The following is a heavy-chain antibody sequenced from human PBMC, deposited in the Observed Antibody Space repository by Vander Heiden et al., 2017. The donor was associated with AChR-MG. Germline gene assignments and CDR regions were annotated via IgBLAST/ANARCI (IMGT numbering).Heavy chain of an antibody. Sequence: EVQLVESGGGLVQPGGSMRLSCAASGFTFNNYWMSWVRQAPGKGLEWVANTNQDGSVKHYADSVKGRFTISRDNAKNSLYLEMNSLGVEDTAVYYCVRNGGAFDFWGQGTMVTVS. V-gene: IGHV3-7*01. J-gene: IGHJ3*01. CDR1: GFTFNNYW. CDR2: TNQDGSVK. CDR3: VRNGGAFDF.